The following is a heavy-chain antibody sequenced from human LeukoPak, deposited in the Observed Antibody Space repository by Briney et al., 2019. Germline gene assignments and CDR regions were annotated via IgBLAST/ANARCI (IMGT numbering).Heavy chain of an antibody. J-gene: IGHJ4*02. V-gene: IGHV3-48*04. CDR1: GFTFSSYS. CDR2: ISSSSSTI. Sequence: GGSLRLSCAASGFTFSSYSMNWVRQAPGKGLEWVSYISSSSSTIYYADSVKGRFTISRDNAKNSLYLQMNSLRAEDTAVYYCARCRWVGYNEGFDYWGQGTLVSVSS. CDR3: ARCRWVGYNEGFDY. D-gene: IGHD5-24*01.